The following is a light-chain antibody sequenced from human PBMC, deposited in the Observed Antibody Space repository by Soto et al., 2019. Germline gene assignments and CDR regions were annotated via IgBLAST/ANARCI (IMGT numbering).Light chain of an antibody. Sequence: EVVLTQSPCTLSLSLGERATLSCRASQSVSSDYVAWYRQKPGQVPTVLIYRASTRATGIPDRFSGSGSGTDFTLTISRVEPEDFAVYYCQQYGSSPLTFGGGTKVDIK. V-gene: IGKV3-20*01. CDR2: RAS. CDR1: QSVSSDY. CDR3: QQYGSSPLT. J-gene: IGKJ4*01.